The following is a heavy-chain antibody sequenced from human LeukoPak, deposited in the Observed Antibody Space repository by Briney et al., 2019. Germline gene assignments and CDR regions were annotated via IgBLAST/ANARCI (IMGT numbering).Heavy chain of an antibody. J-gene: IGHJ4*02. CDR1: GGSISNTNW. V-gene: IGHV4-4*02. CDR2: VSLQGST. CDR3: AREGGPYRPLDY. Sequence: SGTLSLTCGVSGGSISNTNWWTWVRQPPGKGLEWIGEVSLQGSTNYNPSLKSRVAVSVDKSENHISLKLTSVTAADTAVYYCAREGGPYRPLDYSGQGTLVTVAS.